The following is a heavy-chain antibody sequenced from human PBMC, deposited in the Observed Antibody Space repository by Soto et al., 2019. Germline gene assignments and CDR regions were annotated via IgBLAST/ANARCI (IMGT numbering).Heavy chain of an antibody. V-gene: IGHV3-74*01. CDR2: IKGDGSST. J-gene: IGHJ2*01. CDR3: ARVGYGAWYFDL. Sequence: EVQLVESGGGLVQPEGSLRLSCAASGFTFSTYWMHWIRQGPGEGLVWVSRIKGDGSSTSYADSVKGRFTISRDNAKNTLYLQMDSLRAEDTAVYYCARVGYGAWYFDLWGRGTLVTVSS. CDR1: GFTFSTYW. D-gene: IGHD5-18*01.